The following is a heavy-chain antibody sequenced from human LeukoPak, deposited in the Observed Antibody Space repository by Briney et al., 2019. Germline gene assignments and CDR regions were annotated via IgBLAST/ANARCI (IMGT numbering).Heavy chain of an antibody. CDR3: ARGADYGDYVFAFDI. CDR1: GGSISSSNW. V-gene: IGHV4-4*02. D-gene: IGHD4-17*01. CDR2: IYHSGST. J-gene: IGHJ3*02. Sequence: PSGTLSLTCAVSGGSISSSNWWSWVRQPPGKGLEWIGEIYHSGSTNYNPSLKSRVTISVDKSKNQFSLKLSSVTAADTAVYYCARGADYGDYVFAFDIWGQGTMVTVSS.